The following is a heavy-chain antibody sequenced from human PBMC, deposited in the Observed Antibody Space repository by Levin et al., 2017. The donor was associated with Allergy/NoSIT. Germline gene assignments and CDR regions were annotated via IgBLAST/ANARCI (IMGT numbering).Heavy chain of an antibody. J-gene: IGHJ6*02. CDR2: INPSGGST. V-gene: IGHV1-46*01. CDR1: GYTFTSYY. Sequence: ASVKVSCKASGYTFTSYYMHWVRQAPGQGLEWMGIINPSGGSTSYAQKFQGRVTMTRDTSTSTVYMELSSLRSEDTAVYYCARERNTKGQLPIYYYYGMDVWGQGTTVTVSS. CDR3: ARERNTKGQLPIYYYYGMDV. D-gene: IGHD2-2*01.